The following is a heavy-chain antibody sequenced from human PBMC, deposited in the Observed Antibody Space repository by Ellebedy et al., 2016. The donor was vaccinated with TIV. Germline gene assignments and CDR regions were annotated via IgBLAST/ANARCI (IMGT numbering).Heavy chain of an antibody. CDR3: VGPHWLVYS. D-gene: IGHD6-19*01. J-gene: IGHJ4*02. Sequence: PGGSLRLSCAASGFIFSNHWLSWVRQAPGKGPEWVANIKPDGSENYYVDSVRGRFTISRDNARNSLFLQMDSLTVDDTAVYYCVGPHWLVYSWGQGTLVTVSS. CDR2: IKPDGSEN. CDR1: GFIFSNHW. V-gene: IGHV3-7*03.